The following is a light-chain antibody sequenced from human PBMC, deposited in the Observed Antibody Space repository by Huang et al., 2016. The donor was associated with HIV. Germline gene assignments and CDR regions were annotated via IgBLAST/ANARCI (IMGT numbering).Light chain of an antibody. V-gene: IGKV3-15*01. J-gene: IGKJ1*01. Sequence: ETVMTQSPVTVSVSPGDRASLACRASQIVSSHLAWYQHKPGQAPRLLMYAASTRAAGVPARFSGSGAGTEFTLTISSLQSEDCAVYYCQQYNDFRSTFGRGTSVEIK. CDR2: AAS. CDR1: QIVSSH. CDR3: QQYNDFRST.